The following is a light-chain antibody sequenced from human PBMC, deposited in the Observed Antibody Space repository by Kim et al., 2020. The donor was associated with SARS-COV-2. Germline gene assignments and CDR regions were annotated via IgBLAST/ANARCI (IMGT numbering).Light chain of an antibody. CDR1: SSNIGVNY. J-gene: IGLJ3*02. V-gene: IGLV1-47*01. Sequence: QSVLTQPPSASGTPGQRVTISCSGTSSNIGVNYVYWYQHLPGTAPNVLIYRISQWPSGVPDRFSGSQSGTSASLAISGLRSEDEGDYYCAAWDDTLGTWIFGGGTQLTVL. CDR3: AAWDDTLGTWI. CDR2: RIS.